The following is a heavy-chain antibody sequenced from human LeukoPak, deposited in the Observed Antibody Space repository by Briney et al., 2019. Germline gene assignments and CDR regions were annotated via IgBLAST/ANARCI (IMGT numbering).Heavy chain of an antibody. D-gene: IGHD5-18*01. CDR3: ARLTWIHGAFDI. Sequence: PSETLSLTCTVSGGSISSYQWSWIRQPPGKGLEWIGNIYYSGSANYNPSLQSRVTISVDTSKNQFSLKLSSVTAADTAVYYCARLTWIHGAFDIWGQGTMVTVSS. CDR1: GGSISSYQ. J-gene: IGHJ3*02. CDR2: IYYSGSA. V-gene: IGHV4-59*01.